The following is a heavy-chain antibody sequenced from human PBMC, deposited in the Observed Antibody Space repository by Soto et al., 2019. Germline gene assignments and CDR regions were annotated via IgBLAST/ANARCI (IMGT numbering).Heavy chain of an antibody. V-gene: IGHV4-59*08. D-gene: IGHD1-1*01. J-gene: IGHJ4*02. CDR2: IYNSGRT. CDR3: ARRYGYSFDY. CDR1: GGSISSYY. Sequence: SETLSLTCTVSGGSISSYYWSWIRQPPGKGLEWIGYIYNSGRTNYNPSLKSRVTISVDTSKHQFSLKLSSVTAADTAVYYCARRYGYSFDYWGQGTLVTVSS.